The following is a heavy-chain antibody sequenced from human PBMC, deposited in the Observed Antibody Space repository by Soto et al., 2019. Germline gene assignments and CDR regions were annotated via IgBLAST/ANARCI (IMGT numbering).Heavy chain of an antibody. D-gene: IGHD3-9*01. Sequence: QVQLVESGGGVVQPGRSLRLSCAASGFTFSSYGMHWVRQAPGKGLEWVAVISYDGSNKYYADSVKGRFTISRDNSKNTLYLQMNSLRAEDTAVYYCAKDESYYDILTGSNNWFDPWGQGTLVTVSS. J-gene: IGHJ5*02. CDR3: AKDESYYDILTGSNNWFDP. V-gene: IGHV3-30*18. CDR2: ISYDGSNK. CDR1: GFTFSSYG.